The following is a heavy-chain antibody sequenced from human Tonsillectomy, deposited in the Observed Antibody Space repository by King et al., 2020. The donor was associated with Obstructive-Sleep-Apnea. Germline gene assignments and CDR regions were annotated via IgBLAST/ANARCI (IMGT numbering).Heavy chain of an antibody. Sequence: VQLVESGGGLVQPGGSLRLSCAASGFTFSDHYMDWVRQAPGKGLEWVGRTRNKANSYTTEYAASVKGRFTISRDDSKNSLYLQMNSLETEDTAVYYCARDGRGSSHRANAFDIWGQGTMVTVSS. CDR1: GFTFSDHY. CDR2: TRNKANSYTT. J-gene: IGHJ3*02. CDR3: ARDGRGSSHRANAFDI. D-gene: IGHD1-26*01. V-gene: IGHV3-72*01.